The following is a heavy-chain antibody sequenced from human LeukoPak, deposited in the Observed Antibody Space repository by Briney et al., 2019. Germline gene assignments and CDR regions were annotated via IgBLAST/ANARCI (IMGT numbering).Heavy chain of an antibody. J-gene: IGHJ5*02. Sequence: SETLSLTCAVHGMSFTGYYWSWIRQPPGEGLEWIGEMNHRGNSYFNPSFKSRVSISLDTSRKQFSLNLTSVTAADTAFYFCARGSGSYTGAADHWGQGTLVTVSS. CDR3: ARGSGSYTGAADH. CDR2: MNHRGNS. CDR1: GMSFTGYY. D-gene: IGHD6-19*01. V-gene: IGHV4-34*01.